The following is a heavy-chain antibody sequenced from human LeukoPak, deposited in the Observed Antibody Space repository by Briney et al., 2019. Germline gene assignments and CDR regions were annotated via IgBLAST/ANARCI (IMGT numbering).Heavy chain of an antibody. D-gene: IGHD3-3*01. CDR1: GFTFSNYA. CDR2: ICGDNDST. CDR3: ARLFWNGYYPISFDHYYGMDV. V-gene: IGHV3-23*01. J-gene: IGHJ6*02. Sequence: GGSLRLSCAASGFTFSNYAMNWVRQAPGKGLEWVSVICGDNDSTYYADSVKGRFTISRDNAKNSLSVQMTTLRAEDTAVYYCARLFWNGYYPISFDHYYGMDVWGQGTTVTVSS.